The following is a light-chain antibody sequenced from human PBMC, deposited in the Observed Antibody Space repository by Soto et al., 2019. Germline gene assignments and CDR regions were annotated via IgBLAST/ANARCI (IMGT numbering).Light chain of an antibody. CDR1: SSDVVNDLL. CDR2: EGT. J-gene: IGLJ3*02. CDR3: CSYAGSYILGV. Sequence: QSVLTQPASVSGSPGQSITISCTGTSSDVVNDLLVSWYQQQPGKAPKLMIYEGTKRPAGVSDRFSGSKSGNTASLTISGLQAEDEADYYCCSYAGSYILGVFGGGTKLTVL. V-gene: IGLV2-23*01.